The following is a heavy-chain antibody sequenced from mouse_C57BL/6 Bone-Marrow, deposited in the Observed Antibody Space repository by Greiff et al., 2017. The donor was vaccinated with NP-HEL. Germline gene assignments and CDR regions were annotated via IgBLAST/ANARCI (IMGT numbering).Heavy chain of an antibody. V-gene: IGHV14-1*01. CDR2: IDPEDGDT. J-gene: IGHJ4*01. CDR1: GFNIKDYY. CDR3: TTAYGSSDYYAMDY. Sequence: EVQLQQSGAELVRPGASVKLSCTASGFNIKDYYMHWVKQRPEQGLEWIGRIDPEDGDTEYAPKFQGKATMTADTYSNTAYLQLSSLTSEDTAVYYCTTAYGSSDYYAMDYWGQGTSVTVSS. D-gene: IGHD1-1*01.